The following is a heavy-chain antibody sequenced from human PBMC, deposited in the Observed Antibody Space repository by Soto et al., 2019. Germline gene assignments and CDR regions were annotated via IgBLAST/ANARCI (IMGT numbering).Heavy chain of an antibody. J-gene: IGHJ3*02. V-gene: IGHV3-9*01. CDR3: AKDWGYCSGGSCYSGGDAFDI. CDR2: ISWNSGSI. Sequence: EVQLVESGGGLVQPGRSLRLSCAASGFTFDDYAMHWVRQAPGKGLEWVSGISWNSGSIGYADSVKGRFTISRDNAKNSLYLQMNSLRAEDTALYYCAKDWGYCSGGSCYSGGDAFDIWGQGTMVTVSS. CDR1: GFTFDDYA. D-gene: IGHD2-15*01.